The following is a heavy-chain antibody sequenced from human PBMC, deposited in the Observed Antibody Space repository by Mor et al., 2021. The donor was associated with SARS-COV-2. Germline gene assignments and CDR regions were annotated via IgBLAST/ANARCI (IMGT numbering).Heavy chain of an antibody. Sequence: YADSVKGRFTISRDNAKNSLYLQMNSLRAEDTAVYYCARHCSGGSCFRAFDIWG. V-gene: IGHV3-48*01. D-gene: IGHD2-15*01. CDR3: ARHCSGGSCFRAFDI. J-gene: IGHJ3*02.